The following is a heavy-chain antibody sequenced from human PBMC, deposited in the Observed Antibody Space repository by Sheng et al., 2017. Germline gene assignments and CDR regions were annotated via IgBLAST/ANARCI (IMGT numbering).Heavy chain of an antibody. D-gene: IGHD6-19*01. CDR3: ARGHFSVAGRGFFSY. Sequence: QVQLQQWGAGLLKPSETLSLTCAVYGGSFSGYYWSWIRQPPGKGLEWIGEINHSGSTNYNPSLKSRVTISVDTSKNQFSLKLSSVTAADTAVYYCARGHFSVAGRGFFSYWGQGTLVTVSS. CDR1: GGSFSGYY. V-gene: IGHV4-34*01. J-gene: IGHJ4*02. CDR2: INHSGST.